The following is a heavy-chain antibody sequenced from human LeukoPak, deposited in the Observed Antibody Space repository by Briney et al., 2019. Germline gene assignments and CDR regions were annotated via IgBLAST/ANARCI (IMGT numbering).Heavy chain of an antibody. Sequence: ASVKVSCKASGYTFTGYYMHWVRQAPGQGLEWMGWINPNSGGTNYAQKFQGWVTMTRDTSISTAYMELSRLRSDDTAVYYCAGAWNCSGGSCYSAAFDIWGQGTMVTVSS. CDR1: GYTFTGYY. J-gene: IGHJ3*02. CDR2: INPNSGGT. CDR3: AGAWNCSGGSCYSAAFDI. D-gene: IGHD2-15*01. V-gene: IGHV1-2*04.